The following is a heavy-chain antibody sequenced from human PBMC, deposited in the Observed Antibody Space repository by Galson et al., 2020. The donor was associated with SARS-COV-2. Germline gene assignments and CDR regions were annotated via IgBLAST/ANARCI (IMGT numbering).Heavy chain of an antibody. CDR1: GGSISSGGYY. Sequence: SETLSLTCTVSGGSISSGGYYWSWLRQHPGKGLEWIGYTYYSGSTYYNPSPKSRVTITVDTSKNQFSLKRSSVTAADTAVYYCASVEDIEVVPARGLYYMDVWGKGTTVTVSS. V-gene: IGHV4-31*03. CDR3: ASVEDIEVVPARGLYYMDV. D-gene: IGHD2-2*01. CDR2: TYYSGST. J-gene: IGHJ6*03.